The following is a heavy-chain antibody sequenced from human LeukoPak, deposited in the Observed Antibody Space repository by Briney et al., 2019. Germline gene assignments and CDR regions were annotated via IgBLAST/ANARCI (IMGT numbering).Heavy chain of an antibody. CDR2: IRYDGNNK. CDR1: GFTFSSYG. Sequence: PGGSLRLSCAASGFTFSSYGMHWVRQAPGKGLEWVALIRYDGNNKYYADSVKGRFTISRDNSQNTLYLQMNSLRVEDTAVYYCAKESPGDSSVFDYWGQGTLVTVSS. V-gene: IGHV3-30*02. CDR3: AKESPGDSSVFDY. D-gene: IGHD3-22*01. J-gene: IGHJ4*02.